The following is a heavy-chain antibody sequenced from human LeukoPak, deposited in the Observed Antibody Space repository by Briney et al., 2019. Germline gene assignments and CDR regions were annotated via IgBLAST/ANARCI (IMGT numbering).Heavy chain of an antibody. CDR3: ARGGIVLTLYEIPTNIKYYMDV. CDR2: ISPSGGST. J-gene: IGHJ6*03. Sequence: GASVKVSCKAFGYTFTGYWMHWVRQAPGQGPEWMGVISPSGGSTIYAQKFKGRVTLTRDMSTSTDYLELSSLRSEDTAVYYCARGGIVLTLYEIPTNIKYYMDVWGKGSTVTVSS. D-gene: IGHD2-8*01. V-gene: IGHV1-46*01. CDR1: GYTFTGYW.